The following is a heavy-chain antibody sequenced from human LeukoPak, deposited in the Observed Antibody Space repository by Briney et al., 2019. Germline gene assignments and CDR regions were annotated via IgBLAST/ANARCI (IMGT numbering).Heavy chain of an antibody. J-gene: IGHJ4*02. D-gene: IGHD6-19*01. V-gene: IGHV1-69*04. CDR2: IIPILGIA. CDR1: GGTFSSYA. Sequence: EASVKVSCKASGGTFSSYAISWVRQAHGQGLEWMGRIIPILGIANYAQKFQGRVTITADKSTSTAYMELSSLRSEDTAVYYCAREKDGSGLYYFDYWGQGTLVTVSS. CDR3: AREKDGSGLYYFDY.